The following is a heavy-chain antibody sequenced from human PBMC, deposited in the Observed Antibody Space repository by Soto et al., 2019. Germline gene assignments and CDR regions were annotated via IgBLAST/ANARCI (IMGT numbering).Heavy chain of an antibody. V-gene: IGHV3-7*01. J-gene: IGHJ5*02. D-gene: IGHD6-19*01. CDR3: ARVDSSGWYSWFDP. Sequence: VQLVESGGGLVQPGGSLRLSCAASGFTFSSYWMSWVRQAPGKGLEWVANIKQDGSEKYYVDSVKGRFTISRDNAKNSLYLQMNSLRAEDTAVYYCARVDSSGWYSWFDPWGQGTLVTVSS. CDR1: GFTFSSYW. CDR2: IKQDGSEK.